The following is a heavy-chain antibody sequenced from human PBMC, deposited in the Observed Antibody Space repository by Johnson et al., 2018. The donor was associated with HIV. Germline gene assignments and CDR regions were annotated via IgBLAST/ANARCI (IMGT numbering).Heavy chain of an antibody. CDR1: GFTFSNYG. Sequence: QMLLVESGGGVVQPGGSLRLSCAASGFTFSNYGMHWARQAPGKRLEWVAFIRYDGNSKYYADSVKGRFSVSRDNSKNTLYLQMNSLRAEDTAVYYCASPDYERYYGAFDIWGQGTMVTVSS. J-gene: IGHJ3*02. CDR2: IRYDGNSK. D-gene: IGHD3-10*01. V-gene: IGHV3-30*02. CDR3: ASPDYERYYGAFDI.